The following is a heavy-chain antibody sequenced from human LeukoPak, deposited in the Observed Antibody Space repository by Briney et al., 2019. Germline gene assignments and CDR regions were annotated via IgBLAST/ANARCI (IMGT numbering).Heavy chain of an antibody. J-gene: IGHJ6*03. CDR1: GFTFSSYG. Sequence: GGSLRLSCAASGFTFSSYGMSWVRQAPGKGLEWVSAISGSGGSTYYADSVKGRFTISRDNSQNTVSLQLNNLRIEDTALYYCAKTSLSDPSGHYYYMDVWGKGTTVTVSS. V-gene: IGHV3-23*01. CDR2: ISGSGGST. D-gene: IGHD3-3*01. CDR3: AKTSLSDPSGHYYYMDV.